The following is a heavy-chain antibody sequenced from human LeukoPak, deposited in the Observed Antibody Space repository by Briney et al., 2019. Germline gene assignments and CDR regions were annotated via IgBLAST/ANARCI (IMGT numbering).Heavy chain of an antibody. V-gene: IGHV3-23*01. CDR3: VKKSYILNDAGGFDY. D-gene: IGHD1-1*01. J-gene: IGHJ4*02. Sequence: GGSLRLSCVTSGFTFSNYAMSWVRQAPGKGLEWVSDITKSGRDTFFADSVKGRFTISRDNSKNTVNLQMNSLRAEDTAVYYCVKKSYILNDAGGFDYWGQGTLVTVSS. CDR1: GFTFSNYA. CDR2: ITKSGRDT.